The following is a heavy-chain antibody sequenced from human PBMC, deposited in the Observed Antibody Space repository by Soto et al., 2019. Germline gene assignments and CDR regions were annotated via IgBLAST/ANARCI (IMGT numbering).Heavy chain of an antibody. CDR2: IYYSGST. J-gene: IGHJ4*02. Sequence: SETLSLTCTVSGGSISSSSYYVGWIRQPPGKGLEWIGSIYYSGSTYYNPSLKSRVTLSVDTSKNQFSLKLSSVTAADTAVYYCARHIRGYDFRPGYSFDYWGQGLLLTVSS. V-gene: IGHV4-39*01. CDR1: GGSISSSSYY. CDR3: ARHIRGYDFRPGYSFDY. D-gene: IGHD3-3*01.